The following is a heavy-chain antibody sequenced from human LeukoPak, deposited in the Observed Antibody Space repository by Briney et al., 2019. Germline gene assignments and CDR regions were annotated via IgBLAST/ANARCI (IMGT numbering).Heavy chain of an antibody. V-gene: IGHV3-11*06. D-gene: IGHD5-18*01. Sequence: PGGSLRLSCADSGYTFSDYYMSWIRQAPGKGLEWVSYISSSSSYTNYADSVKGRFTISRDNAKNSLYLQMNSLRAEDTAVYYCARAEVDTAMVTWFDYWGQGTLVTVSS. CDR2: ISSSSSYT. CDR3: ARAEVDTAMVTWFDY. J-gene: IGHJ4*02. CDR1: GYTFSDYY.